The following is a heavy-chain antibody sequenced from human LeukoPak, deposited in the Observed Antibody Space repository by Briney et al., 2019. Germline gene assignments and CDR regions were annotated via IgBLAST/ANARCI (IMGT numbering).Heavy chain of an antibody. CDR3: ARVAAYYDFWSGYYCFDY. CDR1: GYTFSNYA. J-gene: IGHJ4*02. V-gene: IGHV1-18*01. Sequence: ASVKVSCKASGYTFSNYAINWVRQAPGQGLEWMGWISTYNGNTNYAQKLQDRVTMTTDTSTSTAYMELRSLRSDDTAVYYCARVAAYYDFWSGYYCFDYWGQGTLVTVSS. CDR2: ISTYNGNT. D-gene: IGHD3-3*01.